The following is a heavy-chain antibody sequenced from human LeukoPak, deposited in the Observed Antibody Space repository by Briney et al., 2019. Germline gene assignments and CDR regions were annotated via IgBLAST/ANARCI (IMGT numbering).Heavy chain of an antibody. CDR2: INHSGST. J-gene: IGHJ4*02. V-gene: IGHV4-34*01. D-gene: IGHD6-6*01. Sequence: SETLSLTCTVSGGSISGYYWSWIRQPPGKGLEWIGEINHSGSTNYNPSLKSRVTISVDTSKNQFSLKLSSVTAADTAVYYCAGSSSSNGLIDYWGLGTLVTVSS. CDR3: AGSSSSNGLIDY. CDR1: GGSISGYY.